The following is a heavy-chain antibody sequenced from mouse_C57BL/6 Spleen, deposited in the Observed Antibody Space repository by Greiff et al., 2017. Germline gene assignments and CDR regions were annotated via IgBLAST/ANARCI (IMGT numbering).Heavy chain of an antibody. CDR3: ARPIDSDDAAMDY. V-gene: IGHV5-17*01. J-gene: IGHJ4*01. Sequence: EVQVVESGGGLVKPGGSLKLSCAASGFTFSDYGMHWVRQAPEKGLEWVADISSGSSTIYYADTVKGRLTIASDNAKNTLFLQMTSLRSEDTAMYAGARPIDSDDAAMDYWGQGTSVTVSS. CDR1: GFTFSDYG. CDR2: ISSGSSTI. D-gene: IGHD2-4*01.